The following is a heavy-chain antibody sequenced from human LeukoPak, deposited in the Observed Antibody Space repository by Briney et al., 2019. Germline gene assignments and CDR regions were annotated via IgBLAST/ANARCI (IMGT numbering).Heavy chain of an antibody. D-gene: IGHD3-3*01. CDR3: ASEIIFGSFDY. CDR1: GFTFSSYW. J-gene: IGHJ4*02. V-gene: IGHV3-74*01. Sequence: PGGSLRLSCAASGFTFSSYWMHWVRQAPGKGLVWVSRINSDGSSTSYADSVKGRFTISRDNAKNSLYLQMNSLRAEDTAVYYCASEIIFGSFDYWGQGTLVTVSS. CDR2: INSDGSST.